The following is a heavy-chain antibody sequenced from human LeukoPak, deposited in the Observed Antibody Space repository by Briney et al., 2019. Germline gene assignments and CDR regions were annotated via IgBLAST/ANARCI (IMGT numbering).Heavy chain of an antibody. V-gene: IGHV3-30*18. J-gene: IGHJ4*02. Sequence: GGSLRLSCAASGFTFSSYGMHWVRQAPGKGLEWVAVISYDGSNKYYADSVKGRFTISRDNSKNTLYLQMNSLRAEGTAVYYCAKGGGSGWYPDYWGQGTLVTVSS. CDR2: ISYDGSNK. CDR1: GFTFSSYG. CDR3: AKGGGSGWYPDY. D-gene: IGHD6-19*01.